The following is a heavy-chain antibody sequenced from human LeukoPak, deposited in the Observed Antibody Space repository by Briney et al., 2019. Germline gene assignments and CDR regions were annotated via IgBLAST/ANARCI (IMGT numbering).Heavy chain of an antibody. CDR3: ATEGAYCGGDCHDAFDI. D-gene: IGHD2-21*02. Sequence: WASVKVSCKASGYTFTTYAMHWVRQAPGQRLERMGWINAGNGNTKYSQKFQGRVTITRDTSASTAYMELSSLRSEDTAVYYCATEGAYCGGDCHDAFDIWGQGTMVTVSS. V-gene: IGHV1-3*01. J-gene: IGHJ3*02. CDR1: GYTFTTYA. CDR2: INAGNGNT.